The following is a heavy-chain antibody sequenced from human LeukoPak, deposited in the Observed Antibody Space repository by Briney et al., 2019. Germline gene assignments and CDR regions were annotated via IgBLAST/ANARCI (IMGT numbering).Heavy chain of an antibody. CDR3: ARSSYDFWSGYLYYYYYYYMDV. CDR1: GGTFSSYA. D-gene: IGHD3-3*01. J-gene: IGHJ6*03. Sequence: SVKVSCKASGGTFSSYAISWVRQAPGQGLEWMGGIIPVFGTANYAQKFQGRVTITADESTSTAYMELSSLRSEDTAVYYCARSSYDFWSGYLYYYYYYYMDVWGKGTTVTVSS. V-gene: IGHV1-69*13. CDR2: IIPVFGTA.